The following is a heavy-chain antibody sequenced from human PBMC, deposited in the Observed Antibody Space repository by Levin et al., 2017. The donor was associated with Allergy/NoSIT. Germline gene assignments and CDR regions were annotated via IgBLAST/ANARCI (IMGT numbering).Heavy chain of an antibody. J-gene: IGHJ5*02. Sequence: GASVKVSCKASGYTFTSYGISWVRQAPGQGLEWMGWISAYNGNTNYAQKLQGRVTMTTDTSTSTAYMELRSLRSDDTAVYYCARDRPYSSEDNWFDPWGQGTLVTVSS. D-gene: IGHD6-19*01. V-gene: IGHV1-18*01. CDR2: ISAYNGNT. CDR1: GYTFTSYG. CDR3: ARDRPYSSEDNWFDP.